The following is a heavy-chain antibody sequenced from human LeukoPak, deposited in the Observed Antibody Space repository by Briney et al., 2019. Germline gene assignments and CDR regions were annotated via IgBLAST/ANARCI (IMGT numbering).Heavy chain of an antibody. J-gene: IGHJ4*02. V-gene: IGHV4-34*01. Sequence: PSETLSLTCAVYGGSFSGYYWNWIRQPPGKGLEWIGEINDSGSTNYNPSLKSRVTISVDTPKNQLSLKLSSVTAADTAVYYCAGGESYYGSGSLFDYWGQGTLVTVSS. CDR2: INDSGST. CDR1: GGSFSGYY. CDR3: AGGESYYGSGSLFDY. D-gene: IGHD3-10*01.